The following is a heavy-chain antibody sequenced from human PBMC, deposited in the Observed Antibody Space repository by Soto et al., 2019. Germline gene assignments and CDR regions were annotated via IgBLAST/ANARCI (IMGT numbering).Heavy chain of an antibody. Sequence: QLQLQESGPGLVKPSETLSLTCTVSGGSISSSSYYWGWIRQPPGKGLEWIGSIYYSGSTYYNPSLKRRVTISVDTSRNQFSLKMSSVTAADTAVYYCARRVGSWLQSTTFDYWGQGTLVTV. J-gene: IGHJ4*02. V-gene: IGHV4-39*01. D-gene: IGHD1-26*01. CDR3: ARRVGSWLQSTTFDY. CDR1: GGSISSSSYY. CDR2: IYYSGST.